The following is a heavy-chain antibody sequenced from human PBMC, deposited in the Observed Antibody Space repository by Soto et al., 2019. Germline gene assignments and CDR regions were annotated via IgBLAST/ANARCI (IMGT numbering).Heavy chain of an antibody. CDR2: INAGNGNT. CDR1: GYTFTNYA. Sequence: ASVKVSCKASGYTFTNYAMHWVRQAPGQRLEWMGWINAGNGNTKYSQKFQGRVTITRDTSTSTFYMELRSLRSDDTAMYYCARDTTGLLTDYWGQGTLVTVSS. J-gene: IGHJ4*02. CDR3: ARDTTGLLTDY. V-gene: IGHV1-3*01. D-gene: IGHD1-1*01.